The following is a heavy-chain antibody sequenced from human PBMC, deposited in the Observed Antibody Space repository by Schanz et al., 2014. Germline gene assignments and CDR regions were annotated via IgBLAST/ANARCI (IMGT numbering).Heavy chain of an antibody. D-gene: IGHD2-2*01. CDR2: INPKSGGS. J-gene: IGHJ4*02. CDR3: LRANPTQHVVLPDALRY. Sequence: QVQLVQSGAEVKKPGASVKVSCKASGYTFTDYHIHWVRQAPGQGLEWMGRINPKSGGSNYAQKFRGRVTMTTDTSTSTAYMDLRSLRPADPAVYYCLRANPTQHVVLPDALRYWGQGTLVSVSS. V-gene: IGHV1-2*06. CDR1: GYTFTDYH.